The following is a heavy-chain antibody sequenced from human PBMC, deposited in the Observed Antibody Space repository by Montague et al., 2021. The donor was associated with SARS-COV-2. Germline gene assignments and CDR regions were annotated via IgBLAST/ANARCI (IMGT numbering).Heavy chain of an antibody. CDR3: ARVATMVRGVIPGYFDY. J-gene: IGHJ4*02. V-gene: IGHV4-39*01. Sequence: SETLSLTCTVSGGSISGSSYYWGWIRQPPGKGLEWIGSIYYSGSTYYNPSLKSRVTISVDTSKNQFSLKLSSVTAADTAVYYCARVATMVRGVIPGYFDYWGQGTLVTVSS. CDR2: IYYSGST. CDR1: GGSISGSSYY. D-gene: IGHD3-10*01.